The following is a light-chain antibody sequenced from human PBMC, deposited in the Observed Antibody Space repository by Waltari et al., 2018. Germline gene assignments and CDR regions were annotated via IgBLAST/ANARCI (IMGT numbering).Light chain of an antibody. CDR3: QQYGSSVLYT. J-gene: IGKJ2*01. V-gene: IGKV3-20*01. Sequence: VLTQSPGTLSLSPGERATLSCRASQRLTKNYLAWYQQKPGPAPRLLMYGASSSAAGIPDRFSGSGSGTDFTLTISRLEPEDFAVYYCQQYGSSVLYTFGQGTKLEIK. CDR1: QRLTKNY. CDR2: GAS.